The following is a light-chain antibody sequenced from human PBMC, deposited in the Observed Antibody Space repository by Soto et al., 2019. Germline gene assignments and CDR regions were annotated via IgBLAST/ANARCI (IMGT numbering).Light chain of an antibody. V-gene: IGLV2-14*01. CDR2: DVS. J-gene: IGLJ1*01. Sequence: QSVLTQPASVSGSPGQSITISCTGTSSDDGGYNDVSWYQQHPGKAPKFMIYDVSNRPSGVSTRFSGSKSGNTASLTISWLQAEDEADYYCNSYTTSNTRQIVFGTGTKVTVL. CDR1: SSDDGGYND. CDR3: NSYTTSNTRQIV.